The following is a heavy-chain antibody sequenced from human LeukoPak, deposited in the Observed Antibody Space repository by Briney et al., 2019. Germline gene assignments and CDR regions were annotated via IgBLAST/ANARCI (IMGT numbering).Heavy chain of an antibody. Sequence: SQTLSLTCTVSGGSISSGGYYWSWIRQHPGKGLEWIGYIYYSGSTYYNPSLKSRVTISVDTSKNQFSLKLSSVTAADTAVYYCATDTLVAASRYYYYRMDVWGQGTVVTVSS. J-gene: IGHJ6*02. CDR3: ATDTLVAASRYYYYRMDV. CDR1: GGSISSGGYY. CDR2: IYYSGST. D-gene: IGHD6-25*01. V-gene: IGHV4-31*03.